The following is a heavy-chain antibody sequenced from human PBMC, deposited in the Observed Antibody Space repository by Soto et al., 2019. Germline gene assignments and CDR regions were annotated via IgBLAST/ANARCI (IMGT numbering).Heavy chain of an antibody. CDR3: ARCDGSSSGVTGLYYYYYYGMDV. V-gene: IGHV5-10-1*01. J-gene: IGHJ6*02. CDR1: GYSFTSYW. D-gene: IGHD6-13*01. Sequence: PGESLKISCKGSGYSFTSYWISWVRQMPGKGLEWMGRIDPSDSYTNYSPSFQGHVTISADKSISTAYLQWSSLKASDTAMYYCARCDGSSSGVTGLYYYYYYGMDVWGQGTTVTVSS. CDR2: IDPSDSYT.